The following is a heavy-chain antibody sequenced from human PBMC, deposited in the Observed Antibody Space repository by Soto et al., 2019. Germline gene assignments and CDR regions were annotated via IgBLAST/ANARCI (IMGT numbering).Heavy chain of an antibody. V-gene: IGHV3-53*04. J-gene: IGHJ6*04. Sequence: EVQVVESGGGLVQPGGSLRLSCAASGFTVSSYYMNWVRQAPGKGLELVSVLYTGGSTDYADSVNGRFTISRHNSENTLYLQMNSLRVEDTAVYYCARGDLTDVWGKGTTVTFSA. CDR2: LYTGGST. CDR3: ARGDLTDV. CDR1: GFTVSSYY.